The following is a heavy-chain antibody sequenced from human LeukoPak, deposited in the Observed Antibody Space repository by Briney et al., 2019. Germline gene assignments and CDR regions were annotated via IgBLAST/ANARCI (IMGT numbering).Heavy chain of an antibody. CDR3: AREVLAKNYGMDV. CDR1: GYTFTSYG. Sequence: GASVKVSCKASGYTFTSYGISWVRQAPGQGLEWMGWINAYNGNTIFAQKLQGRVTMTTDTSTSTAYMELSRLRSDDTAVYYCAREVLAKNYGMDVWGQGTTVTVSS. V-gene: IGHV1-18*01. J-gene: IGHJ6*02. D-gene: IGHD2-8*02. CDR2: INAYNGNT.